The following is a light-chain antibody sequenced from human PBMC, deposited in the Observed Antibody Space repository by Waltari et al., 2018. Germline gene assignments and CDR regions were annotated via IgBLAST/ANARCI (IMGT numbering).Light chain of an antibody. V-gene: IGLV1-47*01. CDR3: AAWDDSLSGRV. J-gene: IGLJ3*02. CDR1: TSYI. Sequence: QSVLTQPPSASGTPGQRVTISCSGSTSYIYWYQQLPGTATQLLIYRNNQRPSGVPDRFSGSKSGTSASLAISGLRSDDEADYYCAAWDDSLSGRVFGGGTKLTVL. CDR2: RNN.